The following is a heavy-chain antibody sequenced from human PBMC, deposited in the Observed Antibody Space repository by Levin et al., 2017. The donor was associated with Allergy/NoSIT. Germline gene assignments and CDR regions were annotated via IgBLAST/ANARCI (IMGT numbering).Heavy chain of an antibody. CDR2: ISYSGDT. CDR1: GGSIDNYF. Sequence: SETLSLTCSVSGGSIDNYFWTWIRQPPGKGLAWIGYISYSGDTTYDPSLKSRVTISVDTSKNQLSLRPTSVTTADTAAYFCARGVTAMATIFRPYGMDVWGQGTTVTVSS. J-gene: IGHJ6*02. V-gene: IGHV4-59*01. CDR3: ARGVTAMATIFRPYGMDV. D-gene: IGHD5-18*01.